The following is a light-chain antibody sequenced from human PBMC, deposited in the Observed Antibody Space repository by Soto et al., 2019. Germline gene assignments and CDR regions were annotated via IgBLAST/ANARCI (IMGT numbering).Light chain of an antibody. CDR2: DVS. CDR3: CSYAGDSYV. Sequence: QSALTQPASVSGSPGQSITISCTGTSSDVGNYNLVSWYQQHPGKAPKLMIYDVSKRPSWVSNRFSGSKSGNTASLTISGLQADDEADYYCCSYAGDSYVFGTGTKLTVL. J-gene: IGLJ1*01. V-gene: IGLV2-23*02. CDR1: SSDVGNYNL.